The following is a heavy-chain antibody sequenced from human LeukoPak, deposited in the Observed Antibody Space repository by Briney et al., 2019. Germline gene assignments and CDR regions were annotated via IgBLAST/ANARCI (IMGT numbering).Heavy chain of an antibody. CDR1: GFTFSSYG. D-gene: IGHD3-10*01. CDR2: ISGSGGST. CDR3: AKERLGPAYYGSGSYEPWGN. J-gene: IGHJ4*02. V-gene: IGHV3-23*01. Sequence: QPGGSLRLSCAASGFTFSSYGMSWVRQAPGKGLEWVSAISGSGGSTYYADFVKGRFTISRDNAKNTLYLQMNSLKTDDTAVYYCAKERLGPAYYGSGSYEPWGNWGQGTLVTVSS.